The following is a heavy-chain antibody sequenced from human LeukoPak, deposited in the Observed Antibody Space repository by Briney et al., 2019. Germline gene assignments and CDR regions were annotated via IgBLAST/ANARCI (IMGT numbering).Heavy chain of an antibody. J-gene: IGHJ5*02. CDR1: GGSISSYY. D-gene: IGHD2-2*01. CDR2: IYYSGST. Sequence: SETLYLTCTVSGGSISSYYWSWIRQPPGKGLEWIGYIYYSGSTNYNPSLKSRVTISVDTSKNQFSLKLSSVTAADTAVYYCARGRYCSSTSCLNWFDPWGQGTLVTVSS. CDR3: ARGRYCSSTSCLNWFDP. V-gene: IGHV4-59*08.